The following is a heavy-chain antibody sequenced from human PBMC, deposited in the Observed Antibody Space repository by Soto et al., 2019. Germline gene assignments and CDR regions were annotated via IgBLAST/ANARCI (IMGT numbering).Heavy chain of an antibody. V-gene: IGHV3-74*01. CDR3: ARVDTINWGYIS. J-gene: IGHJ5*02. Sequence: GGSLRLSCAASGFTFSSSWMHWVRQAPGKGLVWVSRINGDGSTTSYADSVKGRFTISRDNAKNTLFLQMQSLRAEDTAVYYCARVDTINWGYISWGQGTLVTVSS. CDR1: GFTFSSSW. D-gene: IGHD7-27*01. CDR2: INGDGSTT.